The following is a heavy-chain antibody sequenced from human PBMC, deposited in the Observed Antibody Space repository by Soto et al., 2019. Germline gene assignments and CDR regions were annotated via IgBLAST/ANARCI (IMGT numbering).Heavy chain of an antibody. CDR1: GYTFTGYY. J-gene: IGHJ3*02. V-gene: IGHV1-2*04. Sequence: EASVKVSCKASGYTFTGYYMHWVRQAPGQGLEWMGWINPNSGGTNYAQKFQGWVTMTRDTSISTAYMELSRLRSDDTAVYYCARGGLHLGELSLLDAFDIWGQGTMVTVSS. D-gene: IGHD3-16*02. CDR3: ARGGLHLGELSLLDAFDI. CDR2: INPNSGGT.